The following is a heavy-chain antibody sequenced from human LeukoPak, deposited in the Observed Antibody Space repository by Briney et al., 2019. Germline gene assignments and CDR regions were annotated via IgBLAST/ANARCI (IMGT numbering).Heavy chain of an antibody. CDR1: GFNVRSNY. CDR2: IYGGGST. D-gene: IGHD7-27*01. V-gene: IGHV3-53*01. J-gene: IGHJ4*02. CDR3: AIFRAAGETDDS. Sequence: PGGSLRLSCVASGFNVRSNYVNWVRQAPGKGLEWVSVIYGGGSTKYADSVEGRFTISRDISKTTFYLQMTSLRIEDTAVYYCAIFRAAGETDDSWGQGTLVTVSS.